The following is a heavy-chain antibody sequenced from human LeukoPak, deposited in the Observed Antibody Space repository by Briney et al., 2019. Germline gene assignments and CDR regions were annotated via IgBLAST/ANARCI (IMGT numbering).Heavy chain of an antibody. J-gene: IGHJ4*02. CDR1: GGSVSSGSYY. CDR2: IYYSGRT. CDR3: ARDGYNEGYGY. Sequence: SETLSLTCSVSGGSVSSGSYYWNWIRQPPGKGLEWIGYIYYSGRTNYNPSLKSRVTISIDTSKNQFSLKLSSVTAADTAVYYCARDGYNEGYGYWGQGILVTVSS. D-gene: IGHD5-24*01. V-gene: IGHV4-61*01.